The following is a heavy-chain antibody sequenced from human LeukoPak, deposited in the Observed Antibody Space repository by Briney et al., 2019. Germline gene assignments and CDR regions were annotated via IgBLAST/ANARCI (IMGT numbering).Heavy chain of an antibody. J-gene: IGHJ5*02. D-gene: IGHD3-10*01. V-gene: IGHV4-31*03. CDR1: GGSISSGGYY. Sequence: PSQTLSLTCTVSGGSISSGGYYWSWIRQLPGKGLEWIGYIYYSGSTYYNPSLKSRLTISVDTSKNQFSLKLSSVTAADTAVYYCAMVTMVRGVGFWFDPWGQGTLVTVSS. CDR2: IYYSGST. CDR3: AMVTMVRGVGFWFDP.